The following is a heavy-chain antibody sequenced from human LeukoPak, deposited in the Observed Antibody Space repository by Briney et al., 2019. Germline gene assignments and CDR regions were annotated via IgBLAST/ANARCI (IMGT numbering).Heavy chain of an antibody. CDR1: GGSISSGDYY. CDR2: IYYSGST. J-gene: IGHJ3*02. CDR3: ARYYDFWSGPYGAFDI. V-gene: IGHV4-30-4*08. D-gene: IGHD3-3*01. Sequence: SQTLSLTCTVSGGSISSGDYYWSWIRQPPGKGLEWIGYIYYSGSTYYNPSLKSRVTISVDTSKNQFSLKLSSVTAADTAVYYCARYYDFWSGPYGAFDIWGQGTMVTVSS.